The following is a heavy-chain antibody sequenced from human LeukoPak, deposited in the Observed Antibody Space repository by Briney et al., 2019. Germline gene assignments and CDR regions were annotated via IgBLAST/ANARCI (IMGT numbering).Heavy chain of an antibody. Sequence: PSETLSLTCTVSGGSISSYYWSWIRQPPGKGLEWIGYIYYSGSTNYNPSLKSRVTISVDTSKNQFSLKLSSVTAADTAVYYCARGSQYYDFWSGYSLNWFDPWGQGTLVTVSS. D-gene: IGHD3-3*01. J-gene: IGHJ5*02. CDR1: GGSISSYY. V-gene: IGHV4-59*01. CDR3: ARGSQYYDFWSGYSLNWFDP. CDR2: IYYSGST.